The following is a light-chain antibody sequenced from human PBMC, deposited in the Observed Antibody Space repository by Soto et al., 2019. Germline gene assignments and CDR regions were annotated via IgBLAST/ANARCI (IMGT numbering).Light chain of an antibody. CDR3: QQHHKSPIT. J-gene: IGKJ1*01. CDR2: GAS. V-gene: IGKV3D-7*01. Sequence: ASXSVSRSYLAWYXQKXGQAPRXXXYGASTRATGIPARFTGSGSGTEFTLTISSLQSEDFAVYRCQQHHKSPITFGQGTKVDIK. CDR1: XSVSRSY.